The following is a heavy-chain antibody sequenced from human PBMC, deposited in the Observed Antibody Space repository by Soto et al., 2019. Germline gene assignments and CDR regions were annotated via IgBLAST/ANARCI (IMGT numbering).Heavy chain of an antibody. CDR1: GFTFSSYA. J-gene: IGHJ4*02. CDR2: ISGSGGST. V-gene: IGHV3-23*01. CDR3: AKLHSRYNWNYLWGSIDY. Sequence: GGSLRLSCAASGFTFSSYAMSWVRQAPGKGLEWVSAISGSGGSTYYADSVKGRFTISRDNSKNTLYLQMNSLRAEDTAVYYCAKLHSRYNWNYLWGSIDYWGQGTLVTVSS. D-gene: IGHD1-7*01.